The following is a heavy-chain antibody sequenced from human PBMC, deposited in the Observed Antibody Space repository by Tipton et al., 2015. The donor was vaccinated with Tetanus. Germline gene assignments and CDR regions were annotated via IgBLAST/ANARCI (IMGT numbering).Heavy chain of an antibody. CDR1: GGSISTYY. J-gene: IGHJ4*02. D-gene: IGHD3-16*01. CDR2: IYYNGKT. V-gene: IGHV4-59*01. CDR3: ARDGGRELL. Sequence: TLSLTCSVSGGSISTYYWSWIRQPPGKGLEWIGYIYYNGKTKYNPSLKSRVSTTIDTPKNQFSLTVNSVTAADTAVYYCARDGGRELLWGQGTLVTVSS.